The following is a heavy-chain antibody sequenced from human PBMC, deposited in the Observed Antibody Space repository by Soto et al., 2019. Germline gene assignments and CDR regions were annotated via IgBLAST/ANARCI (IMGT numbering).Heavy chain of an antibody. CDR3: ARDNMGRGRSWFDP. D-gene: IGHD1-26*01. V-gene: IGHV3-74*01. CDR2: INSNGSST. CDR1: GFTFSSYW. J-gene: IGHJ5*02. Sequence: GGSLRLSCAASGFTFSSYWMHWVRQAPGKGLVWVSRINSNGSSTSYADSVKGRFTISRDNAKNTLYLQMNSMRAEDTAVYYCARDNMGRGRSWFDPWGQGTLVTVSS.